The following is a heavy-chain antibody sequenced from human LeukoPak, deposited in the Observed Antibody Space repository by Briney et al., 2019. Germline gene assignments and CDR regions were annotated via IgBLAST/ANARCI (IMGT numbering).Heavy chain of an antibody. D-gene: IGHD3-3*01. Sequence: GGSLRLSCAASGLTVSSTYMSWVRQTPGKGLEWVSVIYSGGSTYYADSVKGRFTISRDNSKNTLYLQMNSLRAEDTAVYYCARDLLEWYFDYWGQGTLVTVSS. CDR3: ARDLLEWYFDY. CDR1: GLTVSSTY. J-gene: IGHJ4*02. V-gene: IGHV3-66*01. CDR2: IYSGGST.